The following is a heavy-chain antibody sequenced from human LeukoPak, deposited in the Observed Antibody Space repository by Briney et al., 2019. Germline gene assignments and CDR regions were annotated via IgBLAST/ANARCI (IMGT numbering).Heavy chain of an antibody. J-gene: IGHJ4*02. CDR3: ARDNVMVAMRFDS. CDR2: IDPSGHGT. D-gene: IGHD2-2*01. Sequence: ASVKVSCKASGFTFNNYHVHWVRQAHGQGPEWMGIIDPSGHGTTYAQRFQGRVTMTWEASTSTVYMELSSLRSDDTAVYYCARDNVMVAMRFDSWGQGTLVTVSS. CDR1: GFTFNNYH. V-gene: IGHV1-46*02.